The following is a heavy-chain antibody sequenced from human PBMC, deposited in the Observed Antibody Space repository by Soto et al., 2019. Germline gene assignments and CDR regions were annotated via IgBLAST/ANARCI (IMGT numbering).Heavy chain of an antibody. J-gene: IGHJ3*02. V-gene: IGHV1-69*08. CDR2: IIPILGIA. D-gene: IGHD3-16*01. CDR1: GGTFSSYT. Sequence: QVQLVQSGAEVKKPGSSVKVSCTASGGTFSSYTIIWVRQAPGQGLEWMGRIIPILGIANYAQKFQGRVTITADKSTSTAYMELSSLRSEDTAVYYCARESYNKKWGKEGAFDILGQGTMVTVSS. CDR3: ARESYNKKWGKEGAFDI.